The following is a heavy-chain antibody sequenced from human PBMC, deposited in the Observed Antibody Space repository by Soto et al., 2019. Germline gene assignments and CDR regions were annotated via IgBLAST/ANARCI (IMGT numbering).Heavy chain of an antibody. CDR1: GYSISSGYY. Sequence: SETLSLTCAVSGYSISSGYYWGWIRQPPGKGLEWIGSIYHSGSTYYNPSLKSRVTISVDTSKNQFSLKLSSVTAADTAVYYCARPRGFFGDGANDGSSWYWYFDLWGRGTLVTAPQ. V-gene: IGHV4-38-2*01. CDR3: ARPRGFFGDGANDGSSWYWYFDL. D-gene: IGHD6-13*01. J-gene: IGHJ2*01. CDR2: IYHSGST.